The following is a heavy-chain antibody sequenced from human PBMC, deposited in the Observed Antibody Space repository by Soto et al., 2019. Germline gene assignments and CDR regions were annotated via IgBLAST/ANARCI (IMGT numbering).Heavy chain of an antibody. CDR1: GGTFSSYT. J-gene: IGHJ3*02. D-gene: IGHD6-19*01. CDR3: AREIAVAGKTFDVFDI. V-gene: IGHV1-69*02. CDR2: IVPILGIG. Sequence: QVQLVQSGAEVKKPGSSVKVSCKASGGTFSSYTFSWVRQAPGQGLEWMGRIVPILGIGNYAQKFQGSVTITADKSTSTAYMELSSLRSEDTAVYYCAREIAVAGKTFDVFDIWGQGTMVTVSS.